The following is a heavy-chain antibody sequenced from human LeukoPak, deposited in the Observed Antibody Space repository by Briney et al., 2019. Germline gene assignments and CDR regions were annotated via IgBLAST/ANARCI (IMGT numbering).Heavy chain of an antibody. V-gene: IGHV3-23*03. Sequence: GSLRLSCAASGFTFSSYAMSWVRQAPGKGLEWVSVIYSGGSTSYADPMKGRFTISRDNSKNTLYLQMNSLTAEDTAVYYCAKAPTTGCPSSLASWGQGPLVTVS. CDR2: IYSGGST. D-gene: IGHD2-2*01. CDR1: GFTFSSYA. J-gene: IGHJ5*02. CDR3: AKAPTTGCPSSLAS.